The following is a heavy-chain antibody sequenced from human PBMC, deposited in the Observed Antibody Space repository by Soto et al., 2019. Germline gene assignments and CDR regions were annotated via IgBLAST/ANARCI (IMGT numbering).Heavy chain of an antibody. J-gene: IGHJ6*02. V-gene: IGHV4-34*01. D-gene: IGHD3-3*01. CDR1: GGSFSGYY. CDR2: INHSGST. CDR3: ARGQYCDFWSGYWDYYYGMDF. Sequence: SETLSLTCAVYGGSFSGYYWSWIRQPPGKGLEWIGEINHSGSTNYNPSLKNRVTISVDTAKNQFSLKLSSVTAADTAVYYCARGQYCDFWSGYWDYYYGMDFWGQGTTVTVSS.